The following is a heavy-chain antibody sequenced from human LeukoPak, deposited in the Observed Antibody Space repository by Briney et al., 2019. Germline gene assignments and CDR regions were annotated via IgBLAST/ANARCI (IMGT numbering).Heavy chain of an antibody. D-gene: IGHD6-19*01. CDR2: IDWDDDK. J-gene: IGHJ4*02. CDR3: ARTPYSSGFAWEDY. CDR1: GFSLSTNGMC. Sequence: SGPALVKPTQTLTLTCTFSGFSLSTNGMCVSWIRQPPGKALEWLARIDWDDDKYYSTSLMTRLTISKDTSKNQVVPTMTNMDPVDTATYYCARTPYSSGFAWEDYWGQGTLVTVSS. V-gene: IGHV2-70*11.